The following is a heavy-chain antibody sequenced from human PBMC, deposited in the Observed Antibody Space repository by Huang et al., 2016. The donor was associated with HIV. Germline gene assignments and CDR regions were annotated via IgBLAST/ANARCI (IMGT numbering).Heavy chain of an antibody. J-gene: IGHJ4*02. Sequence: EVQLVESGGGQVHPGGSLRLSCAVSGFAFSDYGMNWVGKAPGKGLECVASISSDGNYIYYADSVKGRCTISKDNAKNSLSLQINILGAEDTAVYYCARVDSTANMMGVDLWGRGTLVTVFS. V-gene: IGHV3-21*02. CDR1: GFAFSDYG. D-gene: IGHD2-21*02. CDR3: ARVDSTANMMGVDL. CDR2: ISSDGNYI.